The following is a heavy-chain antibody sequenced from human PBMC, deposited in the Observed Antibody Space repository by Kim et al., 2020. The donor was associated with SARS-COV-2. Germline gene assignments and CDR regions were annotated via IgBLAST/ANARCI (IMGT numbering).Heavy chain of an antibody. V-gene: IGHV4-4*07. J-gene: IGHJ4*02. Sequence: YNPSRRSRVTMSVDTSKTQFSRELTAVTAADTAVYYCARGLTAAGANNFDYWGQGTLVTVSS. CDR3: ARGLTAAGANNFDY. D-gene: IGHD6-13*01.